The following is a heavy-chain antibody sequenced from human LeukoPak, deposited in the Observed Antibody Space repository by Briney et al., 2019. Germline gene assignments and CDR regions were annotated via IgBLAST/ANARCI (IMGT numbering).Heavy chain of an antibody. J-gene: IGHJ4*02. CDR2: IAYDGDNK. Sequence: PGGSLRLSCAASGFTFNTYAMHWVRQAPGKGLEWVAVIAYDGDNKFYADSVRGRFTISRDNSKSTLYLQMNSLRAEDTAVYYCARDENRGSTHYWGQGTLVTVSS. CDR3: ARDENRGSTHY. CDR1: GFTFNTYA. V-gene: IGHV3-30-3*01. D-gene: IGHD7-27*01.